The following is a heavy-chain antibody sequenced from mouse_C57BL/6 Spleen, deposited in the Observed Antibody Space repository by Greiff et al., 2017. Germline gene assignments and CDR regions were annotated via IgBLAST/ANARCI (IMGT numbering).Heavy chain of an antibody. V-gene: IGHV1-64*01. J-gene: IGHJ1*03. D-gene: IGHD1-1*01. CDR1: GYTFTSYW. Sequence: QVQLQQPGAELVKPGASVKLSCKASGYTFTSYWMHWVKQRPGQGLEWIGMIHPNSGSTNYNEKFKSKATLTVDKSSSTAYMQLSSLTSEDSAVYYCARDDGSSYDGYFDVWGTGTTVTVSS. CDR3: ARDDGSSYDGYFDV. CDR2: IHPNSGST.